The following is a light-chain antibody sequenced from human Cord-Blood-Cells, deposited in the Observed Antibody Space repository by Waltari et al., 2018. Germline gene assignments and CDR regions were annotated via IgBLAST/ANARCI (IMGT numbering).Light chain of an antibody. Sequence: EIVMTQSPATLSVSPGERATLSCRASQSVSSNLDWYQQKREQAPRLLIYGASTRATGIPARFSGSGSVTEFTLTISSLQSEDFAVYYCQQYNNWPPLTFGGGTKVEIK. J-gene: IGKJ4*01. CDR1: QSVSSN. V-gene: IGKV3-15*01. CDR2: GAS. CDR3: QQYNNWPPLT.